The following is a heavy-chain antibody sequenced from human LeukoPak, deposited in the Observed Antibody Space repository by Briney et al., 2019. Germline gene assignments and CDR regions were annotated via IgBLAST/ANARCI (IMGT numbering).Heavy chain of an antibody. V-gene: IGHV4-59*08. Sequence: SETLSLTCTVSGDSLSSHYWSWIRQPPGKGLEWIGYIYGSGSTHYDPSLRSRVTISEDTSKNQFSPKLTSVTAADTAVYYCARNVGWYSHDSWGQGTLVTVSS. CDR2: IYGSGST. CDR3: ARNVGWYSHDS. D-gene: IGHD6-19*01. CDR1: GDSLSSHY. J-gene: IGHJ4*02.